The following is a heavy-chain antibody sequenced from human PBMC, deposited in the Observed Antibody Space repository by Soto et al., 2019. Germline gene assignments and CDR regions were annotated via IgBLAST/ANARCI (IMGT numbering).Heavy chain of an antibody. V-gene: IGHV3-64*01. Sequence: ESGGGLVQPGGSLRLSCAASGFTFSSYAMHWVRQAPGKGLEYVSAISSNGGSTYYANSVKGRFTISRDNSKNTLYLQMGSLRAEDMAVYYCARGFGWLDYWGQGTLVTVSS. D-gene: IGHD6-19*01. CDR1: GFTFSSYA. CDR2: ISSNGGST. J-gene: IGHJ4*02. CDR3: ARGFGWLDY.